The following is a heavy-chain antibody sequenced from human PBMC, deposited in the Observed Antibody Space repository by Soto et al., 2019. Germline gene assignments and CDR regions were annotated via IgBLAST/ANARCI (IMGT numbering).Heavy chain of an antibody. D-gene: IGHD3-10*01. V-gene: IGHV4-4*02. CDR3: ARDQNGSGNYYTRYFDY. Sequence: SETLSLTCAVSGGSINSRYWWSWVRQSPGKGLEWIGEIYHSGSTNYNPSLKSRVTISVDKSKNQFSLNLSSVTAADTAVYYCARDQNGSGNYYTRYFDYWGQGTLVT. CDR2: IYHSGST. J-gene: IGHJ4*02. CDR1: GGSINSRYW.